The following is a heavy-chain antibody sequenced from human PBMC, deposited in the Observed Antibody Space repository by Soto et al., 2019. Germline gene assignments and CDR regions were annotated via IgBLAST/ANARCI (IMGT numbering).Heavy chain of an antibody. CDR1: GYTFTSYY. V-gene: IGHV1-46*01. Sequence: QVQLVQSGAEVKKPGASVKVSCKASGYTFTSYYMHWARQAPGQGLEWMGVINPSGGSTNNAQKFQGRVTMTRDTSTSTVYMELSSLRSEDTAMYYCAKGLGSSSWYRFDPWGQGTLVTVSS. CDR3: AKGLGSSSWYRFDP. J-gene: IGHJ5*02. CDR2: INPSGGST. D-gene: IGHD6-13*01.